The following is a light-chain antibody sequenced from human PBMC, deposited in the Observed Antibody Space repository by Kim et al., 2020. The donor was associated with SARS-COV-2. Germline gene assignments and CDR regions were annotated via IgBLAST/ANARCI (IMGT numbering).Light chain of an antibody. CDR3: NSYAGSNNWV. CDR2: EVS. J-gene: IGLJ3*02. V-gene: IGLV2-8*01. Sequence: GQSVPVSCTGTSSDVGNYNYVSWYQQPPGKAPKLVIYEVSKRPSGVPDRFSGSKSGNTASLTVSGLQAEDEADYYCNSYAGSNNWVFGGGTQLTVL. CDR1: SSDVGNYNY.